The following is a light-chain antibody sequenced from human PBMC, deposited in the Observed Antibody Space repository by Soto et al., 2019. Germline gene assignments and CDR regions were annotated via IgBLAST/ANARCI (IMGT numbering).Light chain of an antibody. Sequence: EIGLTKSPGTVSLSTGERATLSCRASQSVSNNYLAWYQQKPGQAPRLLIYGASNRATGIPDRFNGSGSGTDFTLTISRLEPEDFAVYYCQQYGSSGTFGQGTKVDIK. CDR3: QQYGSSGT. CDR1: QSVSNNY. CDR2: GAS. J-gene: IGKJ1*01. V-gene: IGKV3-20*01.